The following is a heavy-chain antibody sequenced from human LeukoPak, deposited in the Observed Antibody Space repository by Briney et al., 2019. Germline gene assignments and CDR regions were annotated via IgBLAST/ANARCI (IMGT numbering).Heavy chain of an antibody. V-gene: IGHV3-33*08. D-gene: IGHD6-19*01. CDR2: IWYDGSNK. CDR1: GFTYSSYA. Sequence: PGGSLRLSCAASGFTYSSYAMSWVRQAPGKGLGWVAVIWYDGSNKYYADSVKGRFTISRDNSKNTLYLQMNSLRAEDTAVYYCAREPGIAVAGPGYWGQGTLVTVSS. J-gene: IGHJ4*02. CDR3: AREPGIAVAGPGY.